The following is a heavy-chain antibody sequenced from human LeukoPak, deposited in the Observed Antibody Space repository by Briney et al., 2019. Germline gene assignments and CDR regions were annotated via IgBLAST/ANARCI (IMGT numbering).Heavy chain of an antibody. J-gene: IGHJ4*02. CDR3: ARAERYSGYSRGLYYFDY. V-gene: IGHV1-69*06. D-gene: IGHD5-12*01. CDR1: GGTFNSYA. CDR2: IISTFDTA. Sequence: GASVRVSCKSSGGTFNSYAINWVRQAPGQGLEWMGGIISTFDTANYAQKFQGRVTITADKSTSTVYMELTSLRSEDTAVYYCARAERYSGYSRGLYYFDYWGQGTLVTVSS.